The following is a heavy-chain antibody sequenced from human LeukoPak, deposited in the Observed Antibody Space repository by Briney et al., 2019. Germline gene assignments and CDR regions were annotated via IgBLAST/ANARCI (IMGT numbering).Heavy chain of an antibody. CDR1: GFIFSDYN. D-gene: IGHD3-10*01. CDR2: ITSTSNHI. Sequence: GGSLRLSCAASGFIFSDYNMNWVRQAPGKGLEWVSSITSTSNHINYADSVKGRFTISRDSANNSLYLQMNSLRAEDTAVYYCARVYSANGYGSGYYDYWGQGTLVTVSS. J-gene: IGHJ4*02. CDR3: ARVYSANGYGSGYYDY. V-gene: IGHV3-21*01.